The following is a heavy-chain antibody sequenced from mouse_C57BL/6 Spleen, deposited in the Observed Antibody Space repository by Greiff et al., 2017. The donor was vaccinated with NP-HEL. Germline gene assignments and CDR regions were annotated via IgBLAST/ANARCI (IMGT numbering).Heavy chain of an antibody. D-gene: IGHD2-4*01. CDR2: IYPRSGNT. Sequence: VQLQQSGAELARPGASVKLSCKASGYTFTSYGISWVKQRTGQGLEWIGEIYPRSGNTYYNEKFKGKTTLTADKSSSTAYMELRSLTSEDSAVYFCARSGDYDDYFDYWGQGTTLTVSS. J-gene: IGHJ2*01. V-gene: IGHV1-81*01. CDR1: GYTFTSYG. CDR3: ARSGDYDDYFDY.